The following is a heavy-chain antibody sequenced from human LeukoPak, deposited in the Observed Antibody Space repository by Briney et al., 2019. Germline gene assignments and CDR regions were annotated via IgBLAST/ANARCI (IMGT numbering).Heavy chain of an antibody. V-gene: IGHV4-39*01. Sequence: SETLSLTCTVSGGSISSSSYYWGWIRQPPGKGLEWIGSIYYSGSTYYNPSLKSRVTISVDTSKNQFSLKLSSVTAADTAVYYCASTLPYYYYYMDVWGKGTTVTVSS. CDR1: GGSISSSSYY. J-gene: IGHJ6*03. D-gene: IGHD3-10*01. CDR2: IYYSGST. CDR3: ASTLPYYYYYMDV.